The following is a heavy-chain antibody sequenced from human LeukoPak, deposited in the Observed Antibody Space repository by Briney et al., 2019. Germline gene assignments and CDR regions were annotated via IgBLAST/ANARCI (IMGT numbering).Heavy chain of an antibody. CDR1: GFTFSSYY. Sequence: PGGSLRLSCAASGFTFSSYYMSWVRQAPGKGLEWVANIKQDGSEKKYVDSVKGRFTISRDNAKNSLYLQMNSLRAEDTAVYYCARDCWGIKVMDGFDNWGQGTLVTVSS. CDR3: ARDCWGIKVMDGFDN. CDR2: IKQDGSEK. J-gene: IGHJ4*02. D-gene: IGHD2-8*01. V-gene: IGHV3-7*01.